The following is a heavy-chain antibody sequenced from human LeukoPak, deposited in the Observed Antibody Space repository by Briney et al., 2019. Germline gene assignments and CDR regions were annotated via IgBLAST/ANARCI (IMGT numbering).Heavy chain of an antibody. CDR2: ISWNSGSI. J-gene: IGHJ4*02. CDR1: GFTFDDYA. CDR3: AKDIGGDYGDHYFDY. D-gene: IGHD4-17*01. Sequence: PGGSLRLSCAASGFTFDDYAMHWVRQAPGKGLEWVSGISWNSGSIGYADSVKGRFTISRDNAKNSLYLQMNSLRAEDMALYYCAKDIGGDYGDHYFDYWGQGTLVTVSS. V-gene: IGHV3-9*03.